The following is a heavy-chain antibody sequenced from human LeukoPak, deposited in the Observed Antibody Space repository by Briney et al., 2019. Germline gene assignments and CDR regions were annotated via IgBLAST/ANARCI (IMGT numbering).Heavy chain of an antibody. CDR2: IYSGGST. J-gene: IGHJ5*02. Sequence: GGSLRLSCAASGFTVSSDYMSWVRQAPGKGLEWVSVIYSGGSTCYADSVKGRFTISRDKSKNMVYLQMNSLRFEDTAMYYCARNWFDPWGQGTLVTVSS. CDR3: ARNWFDP. V-gene: IGHV3-53*05. CDR1: GFTVSSDY.